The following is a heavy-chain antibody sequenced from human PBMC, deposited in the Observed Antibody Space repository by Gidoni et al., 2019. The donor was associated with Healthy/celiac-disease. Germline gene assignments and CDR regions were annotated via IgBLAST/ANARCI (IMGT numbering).Heavy chain of an antibody. CDR2: ISWNSGSI. Sequence: EVQLVESGGGLVQPGRSLRLSWAASGFTFDDYAMHWVRQAPGKGLEWVSGISWNSGSIGYADSVKGRFTISRDNAKNSLYLQMNSLRAEDTALYYCAKGYGDYTWYFDYWGQGTLVTVSS. CDR3: AKGYGDYTWYFDY. V-gene: IGHV3-9*01. D-gene: IGHD4-17*01. CDR1: GFTFDDYA. J-gene: IGHJ4*02.